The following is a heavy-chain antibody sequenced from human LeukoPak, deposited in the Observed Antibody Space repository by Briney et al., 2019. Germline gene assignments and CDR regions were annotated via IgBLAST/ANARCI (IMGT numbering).Heavy chain of an antibody. V-gene: IGHV3-7*01. CDR2: IKEDGSER. CDR1: GFTFRSYW. J-gene: IGHJ4*02. Sequence: GGSLRLSCAVSGFTFRSYWMSWVRQAPGKGLEWVANIKEDGSERYYVDSVKGRFTISRDNAKNSLYLQMNSLRAEDTAVYYCASHRDYYDSGGLCAFDYWGQGTLVTVSS. D-gene: IGHD3-22*01. CDR3: ASHRDYYDSGGLCAFDY.